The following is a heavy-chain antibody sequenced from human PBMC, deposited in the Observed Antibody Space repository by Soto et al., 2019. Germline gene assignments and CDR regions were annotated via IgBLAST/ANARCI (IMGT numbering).Heavy chain of an antibody. Sequence: GGSLRLSCAASGFTFSSYAMGWVRQAPGKGLEWVSAISGSGGSTYYADSVKGRFTISRDNSKNTLYLQMNSLRAEDTAVYYCANPPSRIWGRYRSDYWGQGTLVTVSS. J-gene: IGHJ4*02. CDR3: ANPPSRIWGRYRSDY. D-gene: IGHD3-16*02. V-gene: IGHV3-23*01. CDR2: ISGSGGST. CDR1: GFTFSSYA.